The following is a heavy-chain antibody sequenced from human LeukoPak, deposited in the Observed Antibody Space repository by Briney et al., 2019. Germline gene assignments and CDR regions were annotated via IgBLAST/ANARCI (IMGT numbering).Heavy chain of an antibody. D-gene: IGHD2-2*01. V-gene: IGHV4-59*02. Sequence: SQTLSLTCTVSGGSVSSYYWSWIRRPPGRGLEWIAYLSHSGSSDSNPSLTSRVTTLVDTSKNQFSLKLTSVTAADTAVYYCARARYANAWYAFDIWGHGTMVTVSS. CDR2: LSHSGSS. CDR1: GGSVSSYY. CDR3: ARARYANAWYAFDI. J-gene: IGHJ3*02.